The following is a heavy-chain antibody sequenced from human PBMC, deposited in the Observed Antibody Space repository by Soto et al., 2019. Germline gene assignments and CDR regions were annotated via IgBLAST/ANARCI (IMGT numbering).Heavy chain of an antibody. Sequence: PGGSLRLSCAASGFTFSNAWMSWVRQAPGKGLEWVGRIKSKTDGGTTDYAAPVKGRFTISGDDSKNTPYLQMNSLKTEDTAVYYCTTDITVTNQGGYYYGMDVWGQGTTVTVSS. CDR3: TTDITVTNQGGYYYGMDV. CDR2: IKSKTDGGTT. J-gene: IGHJ6*02. V-gene: IGHV3-15*01. D-gene: IGHD4-17*01. CDR1: GFTFSNAW.